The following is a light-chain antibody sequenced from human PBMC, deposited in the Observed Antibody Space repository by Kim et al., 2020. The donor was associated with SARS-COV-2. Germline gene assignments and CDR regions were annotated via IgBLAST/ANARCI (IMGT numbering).Light chain of an antibody. V-gene: IGKV3-15*01. CDR3: QQYNNWPGT. CDR1: QSGSSN. Sequence: SQGERATLTCRASQSGSSNLAWYQQKPGQAPRLLIYGASTRATGIPARFSGSGSGTEFTLTISSLQSEDFAVYYCQQYNNWPGTFGQGTKVDIK. J-gene: IGKJ1*01. CDR2: GAS.